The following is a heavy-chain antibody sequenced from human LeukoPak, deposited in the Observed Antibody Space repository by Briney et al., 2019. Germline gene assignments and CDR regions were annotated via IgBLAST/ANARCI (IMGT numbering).Heavy chain of an antibody. CDR2: IYYSGST. CDR3: ASRGVAAAYDAFDI. CDR1: GGSISSYY. Sequence: PSETLSLTCTVSGGSISSYYWSWIRQPPGKGPEWIGYIYYSGSTSYNPSLKSRVTISVDTSKNQFSLKLTSVTAADTAVYYCASRGVAAAYDAFDIWGQGTMVTVSS. D-gene: IGHD6-13*01. J-gene: IGHJ3*02. V-gene: IGHV4-59*08.